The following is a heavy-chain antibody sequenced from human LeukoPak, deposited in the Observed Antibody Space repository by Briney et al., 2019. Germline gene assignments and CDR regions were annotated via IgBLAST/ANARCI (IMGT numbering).Heavy chain of an antibody. J-gene: IGHJ4*02. V-gene: IGHV3-23*01. CDR1: GFTFSNYA. CDR2: ISGSGDNT. Sequence: PGGSLRLSCAASGFTFSNYAMSWDRQAPGKGLEWVSGISGSGDNTYYADSVKGRFTISRDNSKSTLYLQMNSLRAEDPAIYYCAKGDGSYDYWGQGTLVTVSS. D-gene: IGHD1-26*01. CDR3: AKGDGSYDY.